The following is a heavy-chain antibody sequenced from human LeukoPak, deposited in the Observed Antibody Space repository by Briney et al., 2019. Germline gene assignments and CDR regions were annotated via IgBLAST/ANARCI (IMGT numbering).Heavy chain of an antibody. D-gene: IGHD3-22*01. J-gene: IGHJ4*02. CDR1: GGSFSGYY. Sequence: PSETLSLTCAVYGGSFSGYYWSWIRQPPGKGLEWIGEINHSGSTNYNPSLKSRVTISVDTSKNQFSLKLSSVTAAGTAVYYCARSKAGGYFPFDYWGQGTLVTVSS. CDR3: ARSKAGGYFPFDY. V-gene: IGHV4-34*01. CDR2: INHSGST.